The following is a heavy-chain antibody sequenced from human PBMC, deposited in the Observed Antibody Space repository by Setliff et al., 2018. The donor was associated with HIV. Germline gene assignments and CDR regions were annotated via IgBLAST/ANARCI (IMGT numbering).Heavy chain of an antibody. CDR2: IYYSGST. CDR1: GGSVGSGSYY. Sequence: SETLSLTCSVSGGSVGSGSYYWSWIRQSPGKGLEWLGYIYYSGSTYYNPSLKSRVTISVDTSKNQFSLKLSSVTAADTAVYYCARSSGWSQYYLDPWGQGTLVTVSS. J-gene: IGHJ5*02. CDR3: ARSSGWSQYYLDP. V-gene: IGHV4-30-4*01. D-gene: IGHD6-19*01.